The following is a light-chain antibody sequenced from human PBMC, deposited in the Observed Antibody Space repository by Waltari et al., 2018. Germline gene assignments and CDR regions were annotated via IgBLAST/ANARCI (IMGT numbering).Light chain of an antibody. CDR3: QQRSSLPLYT. CDR2: DAS. Sequence: EVVLTQSPATLSLFPGERAILSCRASQSVSRSLAWYQQKPGLAPRLLIYDASNMATGIPARFSGSGSGTDFTLTISSLEPEDFAVYYCQQRSSLPLYTFGQGTKLDLK. V-gene: IGKV3-11*01. CDR1: QSVSRS. J-gene: IGKJ2*01.